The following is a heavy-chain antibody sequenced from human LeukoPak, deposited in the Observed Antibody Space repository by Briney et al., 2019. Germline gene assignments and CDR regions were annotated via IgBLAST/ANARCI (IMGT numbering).Heavy chain of an antibody. CDR1: AFTFTAYA. J-gene: IGHJ4*02. D-gene: IGHD3-22*01. V-gene: IGHV3-30*04. CDR2: TSYNGNNK. CDR3: AKGDNYYDSSGYYHVRALFDY. Sequence: GGSLRLSCTGSAFTFTAYAMHWVRQAPGKGLEWVAGTSYNGNNKFYADSVKGRFSISRDNSRNTLYLQMDSLRAEDTAVYYCAKGDNYYDSSGYYHVRALFDYWGQGALVTVSS.